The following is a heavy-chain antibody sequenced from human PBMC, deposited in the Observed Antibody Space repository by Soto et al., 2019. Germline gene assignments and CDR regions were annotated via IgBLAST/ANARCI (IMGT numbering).Heavy chain of an antibody. D-gene: IGHD3-10*01. CDR1: GFTFGGYA. J-gene: IGHJ4*02. V-gene: IGHV3-49*04. CDR2: IRGKAYSGTT. CDR3: ARGRSSREFYPTYFHY. Sequence: PVGSLRLSCTTSGFTFGGYAMSWGRQAPGKGLEWVGFIRGKAYSGTTEYAASVRGRFTISRDDSKSIAYLQMNSLESEDTAVYYCARGRSSREFYPTYFHYWGQGTLVTVSS.